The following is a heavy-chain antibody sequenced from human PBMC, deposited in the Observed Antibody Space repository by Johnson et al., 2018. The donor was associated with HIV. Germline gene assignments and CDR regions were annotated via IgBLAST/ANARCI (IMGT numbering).Heavy chain of an antibody. V-gene: IGHV3-66*01. D-gene: IGHD2-15*01. CDR2: IYSGGRT. CDR1: GFTVNSNY. J-gene: IGHJ3*02. Sequence: MQLVESGGGVVQPGRSLRLSCAASGFTVNSNYINWVRQAPGKGLACVSGIYSGGRTYYADSVEGRFTISRDNSRNTLYLHLNSLRAEDTAVYYCAKDRPLYVLHLFGAFDIWGQGTMVTVSS. CDR3: AKDRPLYVLHLFGAFDI.